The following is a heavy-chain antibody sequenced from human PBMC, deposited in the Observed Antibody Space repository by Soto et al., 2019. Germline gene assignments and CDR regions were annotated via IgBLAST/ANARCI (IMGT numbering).Heavy chain of an antibody. V-gene: IGHV1-69*05. CDR1: GGTFSSYA. CDR2: IIPIFGTA. D-gene: IGHD3-10*02. Sequence: SVKVSCKASGGTFSSYAISWVRQAPGQGLEWMGGIIPIFGTAKYSQKFQGRVTITRDTAATTVNMELTSLTSEDTAIYYCGRDQSGIGYYVDWFDPWGQGTLVTVSS. J-gene: IGHJ5*02. CDR3: GRDQSGIGYYVDWFDP.